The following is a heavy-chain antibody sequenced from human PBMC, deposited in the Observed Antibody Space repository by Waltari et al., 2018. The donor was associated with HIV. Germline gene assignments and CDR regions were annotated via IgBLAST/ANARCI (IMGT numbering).Heavy chain of an antibody. CDR3: TTDKSWSPDY. CDR2: IKGTADGGST. Sequence: KPGESLLLSCAASGFDFSNTWMSWVRQAPGKGLEWLGRIKGTADGGSTDTAESVHGRFIISRDDSKNTVYLKMNNVKSEDTAVYYCTTDKSWSPDYWGQGTLLSVSS. D-gene: IGHD5-12*01. V-gene: IGHV3-15*01. J-gene: IGHJ4*02. CDR1: GFDFSNTW.